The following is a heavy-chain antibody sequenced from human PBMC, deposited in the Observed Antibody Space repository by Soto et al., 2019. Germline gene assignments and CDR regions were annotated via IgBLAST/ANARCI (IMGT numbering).Heavy chain of an antibody. V-gene: IGHV5-51*01. CDR2: IYPGDSDT. CDR3: ARVAYCDGDSNSEFYT. CDR1: GYSFTSYC. D-gene: IGHD2-21*02. J-gene: IGHJ1*01. Sequence: GESLKISCKGSGYSFTSYCIGWVRQMPGKGLEWMGIIYPGDSDTRYSPSFQGQVTISADKSISTAYLQWSSLKASDTAMYYCARVAYCDGDSNSEFYTRGQHTVVTVSS.